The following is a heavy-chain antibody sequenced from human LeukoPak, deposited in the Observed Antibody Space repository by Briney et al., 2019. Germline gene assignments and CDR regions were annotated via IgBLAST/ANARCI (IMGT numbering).Heavy chain of an antibody. J-gene: IGHJ6*03. Sequence: SETLSLTCNVSGFSLTIGYFWGWIRQPPGKGLEWIGYIYYSGSTNYNPSLKSRVTISVDTSKNQFSLKLSSVTAADTAVYYCARAHMITSYYYYYYMDVWGKGTTVTVSS. CDR2: IYYSGST. D-gene: IGHD3-16*01. CDR3: ARAHMITSYYYYYYMDV. CDR1: GFSLTIGYF. V-gene: IGHV4-61*01.